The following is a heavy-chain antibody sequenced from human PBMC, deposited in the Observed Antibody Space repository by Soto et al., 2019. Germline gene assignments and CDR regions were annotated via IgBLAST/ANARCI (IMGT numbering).Heavy chain of an antibody. Sequence: ASVKVSCKTSGYSFTNYDIHWVRQAAGQGLEWMGWINPNGGGTTYAQKFQGRVTLTRDTSITTAYMELSRLTSDDTAAYFCAREGSGWKYFDYWGQGSLVTVSS. CDR1: GYSFTNYD. D-gene: IGHD6-19*01. J-gene: IGHJ4*02. V-gene: IGHV1-2*02. CDR3: AREGSGWKYFDY. CDR2: INPNGGGT.